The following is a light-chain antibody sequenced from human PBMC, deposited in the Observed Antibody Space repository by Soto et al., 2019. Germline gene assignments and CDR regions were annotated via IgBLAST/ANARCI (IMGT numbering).Light chain of an antibody. CDR1: QSVSSSY. J-gene: IGKJ1*01. V-gene: IGKV3-20*01. CDR3: QQYGSSLALT. Sequence: ETVLTQSPGTLSLSPGEGATLSCRASQSVSSSYLAWYQQKPGQAPRLLIYGASSRATGIPARFSGSGSGTDFTLTISRLEPEDVAVYYCQQYGSSLALTFGQGTKVEIK. CDR2: GAS.